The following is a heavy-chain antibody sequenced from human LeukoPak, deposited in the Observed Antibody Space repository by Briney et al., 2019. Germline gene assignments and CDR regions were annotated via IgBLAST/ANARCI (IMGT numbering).Heavy chain of an antibody. J-gene: IGHJ4*02. D-gene: IGHD3-16*01. CDR1: GFSFGIYW. CDR3: AGDGGGLDY. Sequence: PGGSLRLSCAASGFSFGIYWMSWVRQAPGKGLEWVAYIQQDGSETYYADSVKGRFTISRDNAKNSLHLQMNSLRVEDTAVYYCAGDGGGLDYWGQGTQVTVSS. CDR2: IQQDGSET. V-gene: IGHV3-7*01.